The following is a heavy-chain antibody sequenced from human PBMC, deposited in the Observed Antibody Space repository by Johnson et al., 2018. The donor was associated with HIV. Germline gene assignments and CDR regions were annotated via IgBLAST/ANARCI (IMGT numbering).Heavy chain of an antibody. CDR1: GFSFSSYA. J-gene: IGHJ3*02. Sequence: VQLVESGGGLVQPGGSLRLSCAASGFSFSSYAMSWVRQAPGKGLEWVSAISGSGASTYYADSVKGRFTISRDNSKNTLYLQMNSLRAEDTAVYYCAKPVLQFLEWLSAFDIWGQGTMVTVSS. D-gene: IGHD3-3*01. CDR3: AKPVLQFLEWLSAFDI. V-gene: IGHV3-23*04. CDR2: ISGSGAST.